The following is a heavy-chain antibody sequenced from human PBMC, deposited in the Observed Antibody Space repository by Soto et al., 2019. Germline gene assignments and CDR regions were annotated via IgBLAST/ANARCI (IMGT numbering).Heavy chain of an antibody. CDR3: ARGDRGGSGSPASYYYSGLDV. CDR1: GFTFSSYA. CDR2: VSAGGDMT. Sequence: DVQVLESGGDLVQPGGSLRLSCAASGFTFSSYAMSWVRQAPGKGLEWVSSVSAGGDMTYYSDSVEGRFTISRDNSNNALFLQMNSLRIEDTALYYCARGDRGGSGSPASYYYSGLDVWGQGTTVTVS. J-gene: IGHJ6*02. V-gene: IGHV3-23*01. D-gene: IGHD3-10*01.